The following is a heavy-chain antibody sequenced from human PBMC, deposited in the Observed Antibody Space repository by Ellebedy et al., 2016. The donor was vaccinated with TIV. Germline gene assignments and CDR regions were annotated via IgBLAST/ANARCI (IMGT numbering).Heavy chain of an antibody. D-gene: IGHD6-13*01. CDR1: GYLFNDYA. V-gene: IGHV7-4-1*02. J-gene: IGHJ3*01. Sequence: AASVKVSCKASGYLFNDYAINWVRQAPGQGPEWMGWINTNTGNPTYAQGLTGRFVFSLDTSVSTAYLQISSLKAEDTAVYYCARDGSRESYSSLFWGQGTMVTVSS. CDR3: ARDGSRESYSSLF. CDR2: INTNTGNP.